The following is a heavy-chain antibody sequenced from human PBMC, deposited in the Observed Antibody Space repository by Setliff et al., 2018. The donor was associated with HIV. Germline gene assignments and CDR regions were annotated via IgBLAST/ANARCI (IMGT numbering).Heavy chain of an antibody. J-gene: IGHJ4*02. V-gene: IGHV3-48*03. CDR1: GFRFSDYE. CDR3: VRDQVGGGIDY. CDR2: ITGSDGAV. D-gene: IGHD6-25*01. Sequence: PGGSLRLSCAASGFRFSDYEMNWVRQAPGKGLEWVSYITGSDGAVFYADSVKGRFTVSRDNAENSLYMQMNSLRAEDTAVYYCVRDQVGGGIDYWGQGTLVTVSS.